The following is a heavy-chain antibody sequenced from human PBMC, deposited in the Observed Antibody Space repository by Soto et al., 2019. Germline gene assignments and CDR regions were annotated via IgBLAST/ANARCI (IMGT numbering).Heavy chain of an antibody. CDR2: ISGPGGST. Sequence: GGSLRLSCAASGFTFTKFAMSWVRQAPGKGLEWVASISGPGGSTNYAESVEGRFTISRDNSNDTVSLQMNSLRVEDTALYFCAKDRRIAVSHFDFWGQGTLVTVSS. CDR3: AKDRRIAVSHFDF. D-gene: IGHD6-19*01. V-gene: IGHV3-23*01. CDR1: GFTFTKFA. J-gene: IGHJ4*02.